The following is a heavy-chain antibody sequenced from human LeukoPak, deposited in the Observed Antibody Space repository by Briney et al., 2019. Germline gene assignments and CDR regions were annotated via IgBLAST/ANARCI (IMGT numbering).Heavy chain of an antibody. Sequence: GGSLRLSCQASGFTFYMYAMSWVRQAPGKGLEWVASMCGTAGCTFYPDSVKGRFTISRDNSKSVLYLRMNSLTAEDTAIYYCAKDRPNFHENSGHYYRRDGDSWGQGTLVTVSS. CDR3: AKDRPNFHENSGHYYRRDGDS. CDR1: GFTFYMYA. J-gene: IGHJ5*01. D-gene: IGHD3-22*01. CDR2: MCGTAGCT. V-gene: IGHV3-23*01.